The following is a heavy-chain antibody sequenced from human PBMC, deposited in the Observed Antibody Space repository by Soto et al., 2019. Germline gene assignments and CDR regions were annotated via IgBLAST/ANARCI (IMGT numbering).Heavy chain of an antibody. V-gene: IGHV3-33*01. CDR1: GFTFSSYG. Sequence: QVQLVESGGGVVQPGRSLRLSCAASGFTFSSYGMHWVRQAPGKGLEWVAVIWYDGSNKYYADSVKGRFTISRDNSKNTLYLQMNSLRAEDTAVYYCARENARYSGYPVAFDIWGQGTMVTVSS. CDR2: IWYDGSNK. CDR3: ARENARYSGYPVAFDI. D-gene: IGHD5-12*01. J-gene: IGHJ3*02.